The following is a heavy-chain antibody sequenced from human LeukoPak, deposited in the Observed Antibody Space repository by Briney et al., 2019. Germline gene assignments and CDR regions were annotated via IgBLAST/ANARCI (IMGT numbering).Heavy chain of an antibody. CDR2: IYSSGIT. D-gene: IGHD6-13*01. V-gene: IGHV4-59*08. CDR3: ARHLSSSWNFDY. J-gene: IGHJ4*02. CDR1: GGSISSHY. Sequence: KPSETLSLTCTVSGGSISSHYWTWIRQPPGKGLEWIGYIYSSGITNYNPSLTSRLTISVDTSSNQFSLDLTSMTAADTAVYYCARHLSSSWNFDYWGRGTLVTVSS.